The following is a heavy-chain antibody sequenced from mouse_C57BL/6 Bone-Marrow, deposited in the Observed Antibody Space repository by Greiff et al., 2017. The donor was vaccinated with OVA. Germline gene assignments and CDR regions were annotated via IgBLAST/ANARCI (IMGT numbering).Heavy chain of an antibody. D-gene: IGHD1-1*01. V-gene: IGHV1-81*01. CDR1: GYTFTSYG. CDR2: IYPRSGNT. CDR3: ARSRSTVISTGDFDY. J-gene: IGHJ2*01. Sequence: VKLVESGAELARPGASVKLSCKASGYTFTSYGISWVKQRTGQGLEWIGEIYPRSGNTYYNEKFKGKATLTADKSTSTAYMEIASLTCEDSAVYFCARSRSTVISTGDFDYWGKDTTLTVSS.